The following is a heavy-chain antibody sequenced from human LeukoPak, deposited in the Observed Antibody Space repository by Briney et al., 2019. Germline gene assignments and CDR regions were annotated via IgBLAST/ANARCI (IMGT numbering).Heavy chain of an antibody. CDR3: AGDNPKDTPMVTSDY. CDR2: IYYSGST. Sequence: PSETLSLPCTVSGGSISSSSYFWGWIRQPPGKGLEWIGSIYYSGSTYYNPSLKSRVTISVDTSKSQFSLKLSSVTAADTAVDCCAGDNPKDTPMVTSDYWGQGTLVTVSS. J-gene: IGHJ4*02. D-gene: IGHD5-18*01. V-gene: IGHV4-39*01. CDR1: GGSISSSSYF.